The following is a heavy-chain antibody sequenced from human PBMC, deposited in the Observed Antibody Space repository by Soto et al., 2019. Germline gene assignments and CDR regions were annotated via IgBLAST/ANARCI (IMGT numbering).Heavy chain of an antibody. D-gene: IGHD2-8*01. Sequence: GGSLRLSCATSGFTFSSYAMSWVRQAPGKGLEWVSTISGSFGRTYYADSVQGRFTVSRDNSKNTLYLQMNSLRAEDTAVYYCASRSATVLSLTYWGPGTQVTVSS. CDR1: GFTFSSYA. CDR3: ASRSATVLSLTY. V-gene: IGHV3-23*01. J-gene: IGHJ4*02. CDR2: ISGSFGRT.